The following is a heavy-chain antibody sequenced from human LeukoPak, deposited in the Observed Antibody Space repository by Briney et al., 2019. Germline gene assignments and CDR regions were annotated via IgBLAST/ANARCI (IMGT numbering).Heavy chain of an antibody. Sequence: GGSLRLSCAASEFSVGSNYMTWVRQAPGKGLEWVSLIYSGGSTYYADSVKGRFTISRDNAKNSLYLQMNSLRAEDTAVYYCASDGVTLAFDIWGQGTMATVSS. V-gene: IGHV3-66*01. CDR2: IYSGGST. J-gene: IGHJ3*02. D-gene: IGHD5-18*01. CDR1: EFSVGSNY. CDR3: ASDGVTLAFDI.